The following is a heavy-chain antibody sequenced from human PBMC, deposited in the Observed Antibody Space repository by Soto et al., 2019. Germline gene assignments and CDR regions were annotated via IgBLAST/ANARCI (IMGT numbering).Heavy chain of an antibody. Sequence: GGSLRLSCAASGFTVSSNYMSWVRQAPGKGLEWVSVIYSGGSTYYADSVKGRFTISRDNSKNTLYLQMNSPRAEDTAVYYCASLVVVAATIDYWGQGTLVTVSS. J-gene: IGHJ4*02. CDR3: ASLVVVAATIDY. V-gene: IGHV3-66*01. CDR1: GFTVSSNY. CDR2: IYSGGST. D-gene: IGHD2-15*01.